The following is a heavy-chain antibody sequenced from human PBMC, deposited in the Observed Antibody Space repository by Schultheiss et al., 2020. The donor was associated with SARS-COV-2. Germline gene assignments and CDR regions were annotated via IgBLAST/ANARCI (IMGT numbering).Heavy chain of an antibody. CDR3: ARDREELWWYYGMDV. CDR1: GFTFSNAW. J-gene: IGHJ6*02. CDR2: ISGSGGST. D-gene: IGHD2-21*01. Sequence: GGSLRLSCAASGFTFSNAWMSWVRQAPGKGLEWVSAISGSGGSTYYADSVKGRFTISRDNSKNTLYLQMNSLRVEDTAVYYCARDREELWWYYGMDVWGQGTTVTVSS. V-gene: IGHV3-23*01.